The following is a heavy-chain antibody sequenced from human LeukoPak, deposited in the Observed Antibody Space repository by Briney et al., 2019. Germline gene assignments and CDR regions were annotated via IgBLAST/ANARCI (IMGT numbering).Heavy chain of an antibody. J-gene: IGHJ5*02. CDR2: IHYTGST. D-gene: IGHD4-17*01. V-gene: IGHV4-39*01. Sequence: SETLSLTCTVSGGSISSSSYSWGWIRQPPGKGLEWIGSIHYTGSTSYNPSLKSRVTISVHTSKNQFSLQLSSVTAADTAVYYCARPTVTSYNWFDPWGQGTLVTVSS. CDR3: ARPTVTSYNWFDP. CDR1: GGSISSSSYS.